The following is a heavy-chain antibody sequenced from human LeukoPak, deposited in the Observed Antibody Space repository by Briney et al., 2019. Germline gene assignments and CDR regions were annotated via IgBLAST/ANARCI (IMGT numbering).Heavy chain of an antibody. Sequence: PGGSLRLSCAASGFTFSTYWMTWVRQAPGKGLERVANIKQDGSEKYYVDFVKGRFTISRDNAKNSLYLQMNSLRAEDSAVYYCARDSTVTLSYGMDVWGQGTTVTVSS. CDR1: GFTFSTYW. J-gene: IGHJ6*02. D-gene: IGHD4-17*01. V-gene: IGHV3-7*03. CDR3: ARDSTVTLSYGMDV. CDR2: IKQDGSEK.